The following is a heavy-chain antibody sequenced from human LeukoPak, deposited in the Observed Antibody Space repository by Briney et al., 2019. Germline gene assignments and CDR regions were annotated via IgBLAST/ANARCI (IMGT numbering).Heavy chain of an antibody. CDR2: INGDGSTT. CDR3: ATGNYYDSRGYYTFGH. J-gene: IGHJ1*01. Sequence: GGSLRLSCAASGFTFSNYWMHWVRQSPGKGPVWVSRINGDGSTTSYADSVKGGFTISRDNAKNTLYLQMNSLRAEDTAVYYCATGNYYDSRGYYTFGHWGQGTLVTVSS. V-gene: IGHV3-74*01. CDR1: GFTFSNYW. D-gene: IGHD3-22*01.